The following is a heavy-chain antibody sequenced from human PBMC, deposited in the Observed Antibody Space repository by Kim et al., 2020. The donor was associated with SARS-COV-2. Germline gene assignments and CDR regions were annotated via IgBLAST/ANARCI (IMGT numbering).Heavy chain of an antibody. CDR2: ISAASGNT. CDR1: GYNFNSYA. V-gene: IGHV1-3*01. CDR3: ARDLLRYYDTNGFYYFGY. J-gene: IGHJ4*02. Sequence: ASVKVSCKTSGYNFNSYAVHWVRQAPGQRLEWMGWISAASGNTKYSPKFQGRVTIARDTSATTVYMQLSSLRSEDTALYYCARDLLRYYDTNGFYYFGYWGLGTLVTASS. D-gene: IGHD3-9*01.